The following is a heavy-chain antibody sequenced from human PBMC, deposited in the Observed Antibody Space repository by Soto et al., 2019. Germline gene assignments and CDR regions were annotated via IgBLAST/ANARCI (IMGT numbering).Heavy chain of an antibody. CDR1: GVTFSSYA. D-gene: IGHD6-19*01. CDR2: ISGSGGST. Sequence: GGSLRLSCAASGVTFSSYAMSWVRQAPGKGLEWVSAISGSGGSTFYADSVKGRFTISRDNSKNTLFLQMNSLRSEDTAVYYCAGRLAVAGTLDYWGQGTLVTVSS. J-gene: IGHJ4*02. CDR3: AGRLAVAGTLDY. V-gene: IGHV3-23*01.